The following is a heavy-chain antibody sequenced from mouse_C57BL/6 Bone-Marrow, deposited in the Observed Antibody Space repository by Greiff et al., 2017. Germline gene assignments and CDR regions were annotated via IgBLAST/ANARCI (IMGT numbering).Heavy chain of an antibody. CDR3: TTVEWLRRGYFDV. Sequence: EVQLQQSGAELVRPGASVKLSCTASGFNIKDDYMHWVKQRPEQGLEWIGWIDPENGDTEYASKFQGQATITADTSSNTAYLHLSSLTSEDTAVYYGTTVEWLRRGYFDVWGTGTTVTVSS. CDR2: IDPENGDT. J-gene: IGHJ1*03. V-gene: IGHV14-4*01. CDR1: GFNIKDDY. D-gene: IGHD2-2*01.